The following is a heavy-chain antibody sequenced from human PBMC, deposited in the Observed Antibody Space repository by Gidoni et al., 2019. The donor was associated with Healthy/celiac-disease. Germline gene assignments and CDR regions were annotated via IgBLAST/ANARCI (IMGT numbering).Heavy chain of an antibody. D-gene: IGHD4-17*01. CDR3: ARGGDPTDGDYVFLDWYFDL. CDR1: GYTFTSYD. J-gene: IGHJ2*01. V-gene: IGHV1-8*01. CDR2: MNPNSGNT. Sequence: QVQLVQSGAEVKKPGASVKVSCKASGYTFTSYDLTWVRQATGQGLEWMGWMNPNSGNTGYAQKFQGRVTMTRNTSISTAYMELSSLRSEETAVYYCARGGDPTDGDYVFLDWYFDLWGRGTLVTVSS.